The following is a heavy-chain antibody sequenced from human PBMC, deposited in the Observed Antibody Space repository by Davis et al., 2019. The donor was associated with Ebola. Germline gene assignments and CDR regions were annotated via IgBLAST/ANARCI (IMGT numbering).Heavy chain of an antibody. CDR1: GFTFSRYW. J-gene: IGHJ4*02. D-gene: IGHD1-7*01. V-gene: IGHV3-7*01. CDR3: ARDNWNYVGFGY. Sequence: GGSLRLSCAASGFTFSRYWTSWVRQAPGKGLEWVANIKQDGSEKYYVDSVKGRFTISRDNAKNSLYLQMDSLRAEDSAVYYCARDNWNYVGFGYWGQGTLVTVSS. CDR2: IKQDGSEK.